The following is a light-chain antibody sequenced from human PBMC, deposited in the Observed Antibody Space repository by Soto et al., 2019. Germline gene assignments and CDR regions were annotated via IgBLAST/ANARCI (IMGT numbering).Light chain of an antibody. V-gene: IGKV3D-15*01. J-gene: IGKJ4*01. CDR1: QSVSSSH. Sequence: EIVMTQSPATLSVSPGERATLSCRASQSVSSSHLAWYQQKPGQAPRLLISGASSRATGIPDRFSGSGSGTDFTLTINSLQAEDVAVYYCQQYYGTPFTFGGGTKVDIK. CDR3: QQYYGTPFT. CDR2: GAS.